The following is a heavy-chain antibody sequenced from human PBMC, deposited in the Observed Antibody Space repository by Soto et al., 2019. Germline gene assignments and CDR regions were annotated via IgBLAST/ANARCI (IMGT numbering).Heavy chain of an antibody. J-gene: IGHJ4*02. D-gene: IGHD3-3*01. CDR2: ISWSTSSI. V-gene: IGHV3-9*01. Sequence: GGSLRLSCVASGFTFDYYAMHWVRQIPGKGLQWVSGISWSTSSIGYGASLRGRFLISRDNANNSLYLQMNDLGPEDTALYYCGKASSSNSWSPIDYWGQGTMVTVSS. CDR3: GKASSSNSWSPIDY. CDR1: GFTFDYYA.